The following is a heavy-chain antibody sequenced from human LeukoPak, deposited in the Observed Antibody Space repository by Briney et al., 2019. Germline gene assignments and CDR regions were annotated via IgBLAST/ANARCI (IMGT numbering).Heavy chain of an antibody. CDR2: IIPIFGTA. J-gene: IGHJ4*02. Sequence: ASVKVSCKASGGTFSSYAISWVRQAPGQGLEWMGGIIPIFGTANYTQKFQGRVTITADESTSTAYMELSSLRSEDTAVCYCARSYSGYELTAGGLYYFDHWGQGTLVTVSS. V-gene: IGHV1-69*13. CDR3: ARSYSGYELTAGGLYYFDH. D-gene: IGHD5-12*01. CDR1: GGTFSSYA.